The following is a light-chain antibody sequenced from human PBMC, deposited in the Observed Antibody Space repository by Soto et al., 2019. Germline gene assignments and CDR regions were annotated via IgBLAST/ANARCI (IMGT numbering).Light chain of an antibody. V-gene: IGKV1-9*01. Sequence: IHLTQSPSFLSASVRDRVTITCLASQGISSYLAWYQQKPGKAPKLLIYAASTLQSGVPSRFSGSGSGTEFTLTISSLQPEDFATYYCQQLNSYPLTFCGGANVDIK. J-gene: IGKJ4*01. CDR2: AAS. CDR1: QGISSY. CDR3: QQLNSYPLT.